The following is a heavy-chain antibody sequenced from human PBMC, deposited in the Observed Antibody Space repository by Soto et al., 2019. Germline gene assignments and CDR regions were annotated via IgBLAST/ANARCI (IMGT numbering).Heavy chain of an antibody. CDR2: IYYSGST. V-gene: IGHV4-39*01. J-gene: IGHJ6*02. CDR1: GGSISSSSYY. D-gene: IGHD1-26*01. Sequence: SETLSLTCTVSGGSISSSSYYWGWIRQPPGKGLEWIGSIYYSGSTYYNPSLKSRVTISVDTSKNQFSLKLSSVTAADTAVYYCARGIVGATYAYYYYYGMDVWGQGPTVTVYS. CDR3: ARGIVGATYAYYYYYGMDV.